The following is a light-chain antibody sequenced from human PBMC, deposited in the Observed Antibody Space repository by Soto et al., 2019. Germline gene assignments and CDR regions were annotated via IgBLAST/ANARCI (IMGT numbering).Light chain of an antibody. Sequence: EVVLTQSPGTLSLSPGERATLSCRASQSVSNNYFAWYQQKPGQAPRLLIFGSSDRATGIPYRFSGSGSGNDFTLTISRLEPEDFSVYYCQQYGSSPPYTFGQGTKLEIK. CDR1: QSVSNNY. V-gene: IGKV3-20*01. CDR2: GSS. CDR3: QQYGSSPPYT. J-gene: IGKJ2*01.